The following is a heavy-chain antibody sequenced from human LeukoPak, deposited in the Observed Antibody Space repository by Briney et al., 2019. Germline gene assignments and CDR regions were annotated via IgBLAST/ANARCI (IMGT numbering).Heavy chain of an antibody. J-gene: IGHJ4*02. CDR2: INPNSGGT. CDR1: GYTFTGYY. V-gene: IGHV1-2*02. Sequence: ASVKVSCKASGYTFTGYYMHWVRQAPGQGLEWMGWINPNSGGTNYAQKFQGRVTMTTDTSTSTAYMELRSLRSDDTAVYYCVRDYGKWESPYYFDYWGQGTLVTVSS. D-gene: IGHD1-26*01. CDR3: VRDYGKWESPYYFDY.